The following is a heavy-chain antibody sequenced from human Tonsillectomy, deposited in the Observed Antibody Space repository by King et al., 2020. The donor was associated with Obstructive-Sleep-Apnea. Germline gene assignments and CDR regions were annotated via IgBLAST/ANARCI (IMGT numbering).Heavy chain of an antibody. D-gene: IGHD1-14*01. J-gene: IGHJ4*02. CDR2: IYYSGST. CDR3: ATLLRGGKYYFDY. CDR1: GGSISSSSYY. V-gene: IGHV4-39*07. Sequence: QLQESGPGLVKPSETLSLTCTVSGGSISSSSYYCGWIRQPPGKGLEWIGSIYYSGSTYYNPSLKSRVTISVDTSKTQFSLKLSSVTAADTAVYYCATLLRGGKYYFDYWGQGTLVTVSS.